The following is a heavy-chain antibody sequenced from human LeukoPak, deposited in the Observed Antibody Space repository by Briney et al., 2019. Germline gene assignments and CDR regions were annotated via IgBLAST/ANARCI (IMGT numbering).Heavy chain of an antibody. V-gene: IGHV1-18*01. CDR2: ISAYNGDT. Sequence: ASVKVSCKASGYTFTSYGISWVRQAPGQGLEWRGWISAYNGDTNYAQKLQGRVTMTTDTSTSTAYMELRSLRSDDTAVYYCARGGPAPHRITLIVVASSTDAFDIWGQGTMVTVSS. CDR1: GYTFTSYG. CDR3: ARGGPAPHRITLIVVASSTDAFDI. J-gene: IGHJ3*02. D-gene: IGHD3-22*01.